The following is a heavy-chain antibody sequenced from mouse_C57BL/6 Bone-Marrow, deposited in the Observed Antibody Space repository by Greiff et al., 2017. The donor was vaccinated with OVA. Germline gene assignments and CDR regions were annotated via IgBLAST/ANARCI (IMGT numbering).Heavy chain of an antibody. CDR1: GFTFSSYA. J-gene: IGHJ2*01. D-gene: IGHD3-3*01. Sequence: DVKLVESGGGLVKPGGSLKLSCAASGFTFSSYAMSWVRQTPEKRLEWVATISDGGSYTYYPDNVKGRFTISRDNAKNNLYLQMSHLKSEDTAMYYCARDLGFAYWGQGTTLTVSS. CDR2: ISDGGSYT. V-gene: IGHV5-4*01. CDR3: ARDLGFAY.